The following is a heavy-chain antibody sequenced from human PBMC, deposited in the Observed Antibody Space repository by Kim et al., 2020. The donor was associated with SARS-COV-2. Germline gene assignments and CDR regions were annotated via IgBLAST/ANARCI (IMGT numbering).Heavy chain of an antibody. CDR1: GFTFSSYG. CDR2: ISYDGSNK. D-gene: IGHD5-18*01. V-gene: IGHV3-30*18. CDR3: AKARSRGTAMVTAYFDY. Sequence: GGSLRLSCAASGFTFSSYGMHWVRQAPGKGLEWVAVISYDGSNKDYADSVRGRFTISRDTSKNTLYLQMNSLRAEDTAVYYCAKARSRGTAMVTAYFDYWGQGTLVTVSS. J-gene: IGHJ4*02.